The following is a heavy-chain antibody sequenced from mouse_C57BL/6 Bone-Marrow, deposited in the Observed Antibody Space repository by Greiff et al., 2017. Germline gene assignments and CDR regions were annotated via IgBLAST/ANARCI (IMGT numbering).Heavy chain of an antibody. CDR3: ARSGRYPVSLC. J-gene: IGHJ2*01. V-gene: IGHV1-85*01. CDR1: GYTFTGYD. D-gene: IGHD3-2*02. Sequence: QVQLQQSGPELVKPGASVTLSCKASGYTFTGYDINWVKQTPGQGLEWIGWIYPKAGSTKYNQKFKGKATLTADQSSSTADLELLSLTSADSAVYFCARSGRYPVSLCWGEGTARTVS. CDR2: IYPKAGST.